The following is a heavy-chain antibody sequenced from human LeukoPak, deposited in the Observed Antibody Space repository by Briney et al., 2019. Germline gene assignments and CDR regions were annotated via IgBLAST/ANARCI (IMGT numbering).Heavy chain of an antibody. CDR3: ARGADVDRLLWFGEENSYYFDY. Sequence: PGGSLRLSCAASGFTFSSYEMNWVRQAPGKGLEWVSYISSSGSTIYYADSVKGRFTISRDNSKNTLYLQMNGLRAEDTAVYYCARGADVDRLLWFGEENSYYFDYWGQGTLVTVSS. CDR1: GFTFSSYE. CDR2: ISSSGSTI. J-gene: IGHJ4*02. D-gene: IGHD3-10*01. V-gene: IGHV3-48*03.